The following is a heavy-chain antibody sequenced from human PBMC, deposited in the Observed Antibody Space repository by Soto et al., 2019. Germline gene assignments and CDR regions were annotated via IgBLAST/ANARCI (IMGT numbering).Heavy chain of an antibody. Sequence: QVQLVQSGAEVKKPGASVKVSCKASGYTFTSYGISWVRQAPGQGLEWMGWISAYNGNTNYAQQIQGRVTMTTDTSTSTAYMELRSLRTDDTAMYYCAKVVYDSSGYYYYYYGMDVSGQGTTVTVS. V-gene: IGHV1-18*01. D-gene: IGHD3-22*01. CDR1: GYTFTSYG. CDR2: ISAYNGNT. J-gene: IGHJ6*02. CDR3: AKVVYDSSGYYYYYYGMDV.